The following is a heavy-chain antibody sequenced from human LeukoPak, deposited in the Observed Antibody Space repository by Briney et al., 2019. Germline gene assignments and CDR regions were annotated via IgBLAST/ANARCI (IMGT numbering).Heavy chain of an antibody. D-gene: IGHD5-18*01. CDR3: ARDYSRLYSYGYDAFDI. CDR1: GYNFIAYY. V-gene: IGHV1-2*06. CDR2: ISPNSGDT. J-gene: IGHJ3*02. Sequence: ASVKVSCKASGYNFIAYYIHWVRQAPGQGLEWMGRISPNSGDTSYAQNFQGRVTMTRDTSISTAYMELSRLRSDDTAVYFCARDYSRLYSYGYDAFDIWGQGTMVTVSS.